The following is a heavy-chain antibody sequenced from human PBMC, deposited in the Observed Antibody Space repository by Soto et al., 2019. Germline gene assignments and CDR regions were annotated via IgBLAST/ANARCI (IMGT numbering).Heavy chain of an antibody. D-gene: IGHD2-21*02. J-gene: IGHJ4*02. V-gene: IGHV4-30-2*01. Sequence: SETLSLTCAVSGGSISSGGYSWSWIRQPPGRGLEWIGYLYHTGNTYYNPSLESRVTISVDRSKNQFSLELPSVTAADTAVYYCARFRGTAILDFWGQGTLVTVSS. CDR1: GGSISSGGYS. CDR3: ARFRGTAILDF. CDR2: LYHTGNT.